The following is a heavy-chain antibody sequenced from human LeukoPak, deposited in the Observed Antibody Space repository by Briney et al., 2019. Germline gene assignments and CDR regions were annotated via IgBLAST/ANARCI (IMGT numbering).Heavy chain of an antibody. D-gene: IGHD6-19*01. V-gene: IGHV3-30*02. J-gene: IGHJ4*02. CDR1: GFTFSSYG. Sequence: GGSLRLSCAASGFTFSSYGMHWVRQAPGKGLEWVAFIRSDGRNKYYADSVKGRFTISRDNSKNTLFLQMNSLRAEDTALYYCARDLSSSGWSTFDYWGQGTLVTVSS. CDR2: IRSDGRNK. CDR3: ARDLSSSGWSTFDY.